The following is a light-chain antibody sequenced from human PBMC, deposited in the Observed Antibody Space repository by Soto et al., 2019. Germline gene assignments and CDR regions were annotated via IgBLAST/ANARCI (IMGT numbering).Light chain of an antibody. CDR3: QQYAGSLYT. J-gene: IGKJ2*01. CDR2: DAS. Sequence: EIVLTQSPATLSLSTGERATLSCRASQSVSSYLAWYQQKPGQAPRLLIYDASNRAYGIPDRFSGSGSGTDFSLTISSLEPEDCAVYYCQQYAGSLYTFAQGTKVDIK. CDR1: QSVSSY. V-gene: IGKV3-11*01.